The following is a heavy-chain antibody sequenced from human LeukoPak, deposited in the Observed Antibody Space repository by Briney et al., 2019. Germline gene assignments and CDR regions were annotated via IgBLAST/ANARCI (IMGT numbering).Heavy chain of an antibody. CDR2: ISGSGGST. D-gene: IGHD3-22*01. CDR1: GSTFSSYA. CDR3: AKGGGYFDSSGYPS. J-gene: IGHJ5*02. V-gene: IGHV3-23*01. Sequence: GGSLRLSCAASGSTFSSYAMSWVRQAPGKGLEWVSAISGSGGSTYYADSVKGRFTISRDNSKNTLYLQMNSLRAEDTAVYYCAKGGGYFDSSGYPSWGQGTLVTVSS.